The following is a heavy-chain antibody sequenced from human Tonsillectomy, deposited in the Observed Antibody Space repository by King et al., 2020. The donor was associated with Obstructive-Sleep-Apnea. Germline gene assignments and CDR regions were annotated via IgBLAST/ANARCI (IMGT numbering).Heavy chain of an antibody. D-gene: IGHD3-3*01. CDR2: ISSSSNYI. V-gene: IGHV3-21*01. J-gene: IGHJ6*02. CDR3: ARDGGYYDFWSATRDYYYAMDV. Sequence: VQLVESGGGLVKPGGSLRLSCAASGFIFSSYSMNWVRQAPGKGLEWVSSISSSSNYIYYADSVKGRFTVSRDNAKNSLYLQVNSLRAEDTAVYYCARDGGYYDFWSATRDYYYAMDVWGQGTTVTVSS. CDR1: GFIFSSYS.